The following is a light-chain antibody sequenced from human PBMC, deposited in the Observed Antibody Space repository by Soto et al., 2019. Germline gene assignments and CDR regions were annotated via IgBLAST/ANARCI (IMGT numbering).Light chain of an antibody. Sequence: EIVLTQSPATLSLSPGERATLSCRASQSVYSYLAWYQQKPGQAPRLLIYDASNRATGIPARFSGSGSGTDFTLTNSSLEPEDFAVYYCQQRSNWPYTFGQGTKLEIK. CDR1: QSVYSY. CDR3: QQRSNWPYT. V-gene: IGKV3-11*01. J-gene: IGKJ2*01. CDR2: DAS.